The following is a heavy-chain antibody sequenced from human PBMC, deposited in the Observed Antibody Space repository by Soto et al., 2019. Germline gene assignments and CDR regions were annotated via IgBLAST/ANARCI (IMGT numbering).Heavy chain of an antibody. CDR2: INAGNGNT. J-gene: IGHJ3*02. V-gene: IGHV1-3*01. CDR3: ARATIAARGGDAFDI. D-gene: IGHD6-6*01. CDR1: GYTFTSYA. Sequence: QVQLVQSGAEVKKPGASVKVSCKASGYTFTSYAMHWVRQAPGQRLEWMGWINAGNGNTKYSQKFQGRVTITRDTSASTDYMELSSLRSEDTAVYYCARATIAARGGDAFDIWGQGTMVTVSS.